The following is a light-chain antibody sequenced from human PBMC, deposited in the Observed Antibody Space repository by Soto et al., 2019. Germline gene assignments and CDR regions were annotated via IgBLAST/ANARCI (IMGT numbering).Light chain of an antibody. CDR1: QSVTNS. CDR3: QQRRT. CDR2: HAS. Sequence: EIVLTQSPATLSLSPGERATLSCRASQSVTNSLAWYQQQPGQAPRLLIYHASNSATGVPARFSGSGSGTDFTLTISSLEPAEFAVYYCQQRRTFGQGTKVEIK. V-gene: IGKV3-11*01. J-gene: IGKJ1*01.